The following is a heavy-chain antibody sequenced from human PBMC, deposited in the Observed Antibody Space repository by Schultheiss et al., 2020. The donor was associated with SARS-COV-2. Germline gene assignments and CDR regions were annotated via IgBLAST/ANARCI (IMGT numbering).Heavy chain of an antibody. CDR1: GFTFSSYW. J-gene: IGHJ6*02. CDR3: ARGNYYDSSGYYLEVYYYGMDV. CDR2: IDNHGTIT. D-gene: IGHD3-22*01. V-gene: IGHV3-74*01. Sequence: GGSLRLSCAASGFTFSSYWMHWVRQVPGKGLVWVSRIDNHGTITNYADSVKGRFTISRDNAKNTLYLQMNSLRVEDTAVYYCARGNYYDSSGYYLEVYYYGMDVWGQGTTVNVSS.